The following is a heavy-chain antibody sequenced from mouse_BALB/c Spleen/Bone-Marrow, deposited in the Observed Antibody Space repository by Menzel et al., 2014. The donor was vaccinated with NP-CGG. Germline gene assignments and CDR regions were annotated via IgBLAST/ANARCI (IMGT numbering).Heavy chain of an antibody. D-gene: IGHD1-1*01. CDR2: INSNGGST. CDR3: ARDYYGSSYAMDY. J-gene: IGHJ4*01. V-gene: IGHV5-6-3*01. Sequence: DVKLVESGGGLVQPGGSLKLSCAASGFTFSSYGMSWVRQTPDKRLELVATINSNGGSTYYPDSVKGRFTISRDNAKNTLYLQMSSLKSEDTAMYDCARDYYGSSYAMDYWGQGTSVTVSS. CDR1: GFTFSSYG.